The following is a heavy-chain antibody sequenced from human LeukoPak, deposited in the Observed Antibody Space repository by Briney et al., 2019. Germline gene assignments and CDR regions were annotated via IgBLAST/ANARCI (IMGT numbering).Heavy chain of an antibody. CDR3: AKGSINYFEY. V-gene: IGHV3-21*01. Sequence: PGGSLRLSCAASGFTFSSYGMNWVRQAPGKGLEWVSSISSSSSYIYYADSVKGRFTISRDNAKNSLYLQMNSLRAEDTAVYYCAKGSINYFEYWGRGTLVTVSS. CDR2: ISSSSSYI. J-gene: IGHJ4*02. CDR1: GFTFSSYG.